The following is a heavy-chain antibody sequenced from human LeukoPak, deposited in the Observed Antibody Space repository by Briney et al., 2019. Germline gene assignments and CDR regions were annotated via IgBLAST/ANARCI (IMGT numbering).Heavy chain of an antibody. CDR3: AREILKRGYSHVLEFDY. V-gene: IGHV4-38-2*02. Sequence: SETLSLTCTVSGYSISSDYYWGWIRQPPGKGLEWIGSIHHSGRTYYNPSLKSRVTISVDTSKNQFSLKLSSVTAADTAVYYCAREILKRGYSHVLEFDYWGQGTLVTVSS. CDR1: GYSISSDYY. D-gene: IGHD5-18*01. CDR2: IHHSGRT. J-gene: IGHJ4*02.